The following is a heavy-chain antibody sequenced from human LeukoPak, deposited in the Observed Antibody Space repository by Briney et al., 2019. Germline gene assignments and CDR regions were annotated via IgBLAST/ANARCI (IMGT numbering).Heavy chain of an antibody. J-gene: IGHJ4*02. CDR1: GGSFSGYY. CDR3: ARGATYYYDSSGLFDY. D-gene: IGHD3-22*01. V-gene: IGHV4-34*01. Sequence: SETLSLTCAVYGGSFSGYYWSWIRQPPGKGLEWIGEINHSGSTNYNSSLKSRVTISVDLSKNQFSLKLRSVTAADTAVYYCARGATYYYDSSGLFDYWGQGTLVTVSS. CDR2: INHSGST.